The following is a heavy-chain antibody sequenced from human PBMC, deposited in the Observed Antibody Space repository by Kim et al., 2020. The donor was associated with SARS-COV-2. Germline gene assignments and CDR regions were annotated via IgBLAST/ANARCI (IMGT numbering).Heavy chain of an antibody. Sequence: GGSLRLSCAASGFTFETYAVHWVRQAPGKGLEWVAGLSLDSDKIGYADPVKGLFPISRDNATNSVYLQMNSLRAEDTALFYRTKDELLGGADYWGRGTLV. V-gene: IGHV3-9*01. CDR3: TKDELLGGADY. CDR1: GFTFETYA. D-gene: IGHD1-7*01. J-gene: IGHJ4*02. CDR2: LSLDSDKI.